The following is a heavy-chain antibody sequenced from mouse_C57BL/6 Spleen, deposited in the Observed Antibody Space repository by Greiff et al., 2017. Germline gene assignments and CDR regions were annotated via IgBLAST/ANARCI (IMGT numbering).Heavy chain of an antibody. CDR2: IDPETGGT. Sequence: QVQLQQSGAELVRPGASVTLSCKASGYTFTDYEMHWVKQTPVHGLEWIGAIDPETGGTAYNQKFKGKAILTAAKSSSTAYMELRSLTSEDSAVYYCTRTDGSRHGVFDYWGQGTTLTVSS. J-gene: IGHJ2*01. CDR1: GYTFTDYE. D-gene: IGHD1-1*01. V-gene: IGHV1-15*01. CDR3: TRTDGSRHGVFDY.